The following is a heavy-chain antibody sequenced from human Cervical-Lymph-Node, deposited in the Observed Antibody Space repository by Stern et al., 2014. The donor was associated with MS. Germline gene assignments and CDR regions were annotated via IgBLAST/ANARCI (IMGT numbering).Heavy chain of an antibody. D-gene: IGHD3-10*01. CDR2: ISSSSSYI. Sequence: EVQLVESGGGLVQPGGSLRLSCAASGFTFSSYSMNWVRQAPGKGLEWGSSISSSSSYIYYADSEKGRITISRSNAKKSLDLHNDSLRAEDTDVYYCAREEFGELTAYFDYWGQGTLVTVSS. CDR3: AREEFGELTAYFDY. J-gene: IGHJ4*02. CDR1: GFTFSSYS. V-gene: IGHV3-21*01.